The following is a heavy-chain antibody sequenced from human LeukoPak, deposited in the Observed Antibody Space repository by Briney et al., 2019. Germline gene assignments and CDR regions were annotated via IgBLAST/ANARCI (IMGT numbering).Heavy chain of an antibody. CDR2: ISGSGGST. CDR1: GFTFSSYA. Sequence: GGSLRLSCAASGFTFSSYAMSWVRQAPGKGLEWVSAISGSGGSTYYADSVKGRFTISRDNSKNTLYLQMHSLRAEDTALYYCAKSPRLAAASDAFDIWGQGTMVTVSS. CDR3: AKSPRLAAASDAFDI. J-gene: IGHJ3*02. V-gene: IGHV3-23*01. D-gene: IGHD6-13*01.